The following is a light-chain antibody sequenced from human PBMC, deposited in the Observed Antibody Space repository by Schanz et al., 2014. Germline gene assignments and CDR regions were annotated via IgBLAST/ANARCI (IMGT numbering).Light chain of an antibody. Sequence: QSALTQPPSASGSPGQSVTISCTGTSSDVGGYKYVSWYQQHPGKAPKLMIYEVNKRPSGVSDRFSASKSGNTASLTVSGLQPEDEADYYCYSSARGISLFGGGTKLTVL. CDR1: SSDVGGYKY. J-gene: IGLJ2*01. V-gene: IGLV2-8*01. CDR2: EVN. CDR3: YSSARGISL.